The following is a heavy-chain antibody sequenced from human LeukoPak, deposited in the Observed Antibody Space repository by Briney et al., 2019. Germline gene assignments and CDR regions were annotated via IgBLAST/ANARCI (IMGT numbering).Heavy chain of an antibody. Sequence: GGSLRLSCAASGFTFSDYYMSWIRQAPGKGLEWVSYISSSGSTIYYADSVKGRFTISRDNAKNSLYLQMNSLRAGDTAVYYCARSPGSGSYYNAIDYWGQGTLVTVSS. CDR2: ISSSGSTI. J-gene: IGHJ4*02. CDR3: ARSPGSGSYYNAIDY. CDR1: GFTFSDYY. V-gene: IGHV3-11*04. D-gene: IGHD3-10*01.